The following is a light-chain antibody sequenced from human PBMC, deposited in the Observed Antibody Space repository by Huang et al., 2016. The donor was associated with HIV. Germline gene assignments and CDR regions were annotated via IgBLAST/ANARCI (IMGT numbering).Light chain of an antibody. CDR3: QHYGPTPSWT. Sequence: EIVLTQSPGTLSLSPGERAALSCRASEGIRSYYVAWYQKKPGQAPRLLIYAASSRAAGIPDWCSGGGSGTDFTLTISRLEPEDFAVYYCQHYGPTPSWTFGQGTKVEIK. CDR2: AAS. J-gene: IGKJ1*01. CDR1: EGIRSYY. V-gene: IGKV3-20*01.